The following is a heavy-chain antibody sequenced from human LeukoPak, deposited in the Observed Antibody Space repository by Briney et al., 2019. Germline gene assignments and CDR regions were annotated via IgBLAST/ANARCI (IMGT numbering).Heavy chain of an antibody. J-gene: IGHJ4*02. V-gene: IGHV3-48*02. CDR1: GFSFNTYS. D-gene: IGHD2/OR15-2a*01. CDR3: AKASSNYFYYFEY. CDR2: IKSTSGTI. Sequence: PGGSLRLSCAASGFSFNTYSMNWVRQAPGKGLEWVSYIKSTSGTIYYADSVKGRFTLSRDNSKNTLYLQTNTLRDEDTAVYYCAKASSNYFYYFEYWGQGTLVTVSS.